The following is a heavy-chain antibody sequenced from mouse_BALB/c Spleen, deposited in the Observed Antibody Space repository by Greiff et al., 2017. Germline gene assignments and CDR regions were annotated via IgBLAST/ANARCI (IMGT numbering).Heavy chain of an antibody. Sequence: EVQLQQSGTVLARPGASVKMSFKASGYTFTSYWMHWVQQRPGQGLEWIGAIYPGNSDTSYNQKFKGKAKLTAVKSTSTAYMELNNLTNEDSAVYYWARGGGKRLGLREAMDYWGQGTSVTVSA. CDR2: IYPGNSDT. V-gene: IGHV1-5*01. CDR3: ARGGGKRLGLREAMDY. D-gene: IGHD3-1*01. CDR1: GYTFTSYW. J-gene: IGHJ4*01.